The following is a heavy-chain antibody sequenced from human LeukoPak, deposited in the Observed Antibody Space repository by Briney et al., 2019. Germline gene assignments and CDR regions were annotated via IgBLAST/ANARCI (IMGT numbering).Heavy chain of an antibody. J-gene: IGHJ4*02. D-gene: IGHD1/OR15-1a*01. CDR1: GGSISSYY. CDR3: ARWNSGGDY. CDR2: IYYSGST. V-gene: IGHV4-59*01. Sequence: PSETLSLTCTVSGGSISSYYWSWIRQPPGKGLEWVGYIYYSGSTNYNPSLKSRVTISVDTSKNQFSLNLSSMTAADTAVYYCARWNSGGDYWGQGTLVTVSS.